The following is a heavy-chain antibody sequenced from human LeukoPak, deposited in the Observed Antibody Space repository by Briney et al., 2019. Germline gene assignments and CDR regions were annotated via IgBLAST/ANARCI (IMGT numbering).Heavy chain of an antibody. D-gene: IGHD4-17*01. CDR2: ISWNSGSI. J-gene: IGHJ4*02. Sequence: GRSLRLSCAASGFTFDDYAMHWVRQAPGKGLEWVSGISWNSGSIGYADSVKGRFTISRDNAKNSLYLQMNSLRAEDTALYYCAKDALYGDYLAEGYYFDYWGQGTLVTVSS. V-gene: IGHV3-9*01. CDR1: GFTFDDYA. CDR3: AKDALYGDYLAEGYYFDY.